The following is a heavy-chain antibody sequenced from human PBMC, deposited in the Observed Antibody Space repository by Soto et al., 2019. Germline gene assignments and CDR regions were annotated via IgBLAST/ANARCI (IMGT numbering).Heavy chain of an antibody. V-gene: IGHV4-34*01. CDR1: GGSFSGYY. J-gene: IGHJ6*02. D-gene: IGHD1-1*01. CDR3: ARLDHYYYGMDV. Sequence: PSETLSLTCAVYGGSFSGYYWSLIRQPPGKGLEWIGEINHSGSTNYNPSLKSRVTISVDTSKNQFSLKLSSVTAADTAVYYCARLDHYYYGMDVWGQGTTVTVSS. CDR2: INHSGST.